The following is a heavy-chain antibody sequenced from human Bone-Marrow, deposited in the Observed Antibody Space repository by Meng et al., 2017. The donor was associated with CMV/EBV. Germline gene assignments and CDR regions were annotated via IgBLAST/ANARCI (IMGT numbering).Heavy chain of an antibody. D-gene: IGHD3-3*01. CDR2: ISSSSSTI. V-gene: IGHV3-48*04. Sequence: GESLKISCAASGFTFSSYSMNWVRQAPGKGLEWFSYISSSSSTIYYADSVKGRFTISRDNAKNSLYLQMNSLRAEDTAVYYCARGETIFGVVDYYYYGMDVWGQGTTVTVSS. CDR3: ARGETIFGVVDYYYYGMDV. CDR1: GFTFSSYS. J-gene: IGHJ6*02.